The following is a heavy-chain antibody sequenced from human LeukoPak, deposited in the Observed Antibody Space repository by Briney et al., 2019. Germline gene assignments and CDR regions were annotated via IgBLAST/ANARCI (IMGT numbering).Heavy chain of an antibody. CDR1: GYTFTGYY. J-gene: IGHJ4*02. Sequence: ASVKVSCKASGYTFTGYYMHWVRQAPGQGLEWMGWINPNSGGTNYAQKFQGRVTMTRDTSISTAYMELSRLRSDDTAVYYCARDLGTYYYDSSGYSNYWGQGTLVTVSS. CDR2: INPNSGGT. D-gene: IGHD3-22*01. CDR3: ARDLGTYYYDSSGYSNY. V-gene: IGHV1-2*02.